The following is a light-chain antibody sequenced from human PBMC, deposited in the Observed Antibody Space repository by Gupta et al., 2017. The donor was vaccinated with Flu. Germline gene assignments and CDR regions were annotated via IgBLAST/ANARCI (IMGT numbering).Light chain of an antibody. CDR2: DVT. CDR3: RSSLSTHTASYV. J-gene: IGLJ1*01. V-gene: IGLV2-14*03. Sequence: LSDVTNRPSGISNRFSGSKSGHTASLPISGLPPADEADYYCRSSLSTHTASYVFGTGTKVTVL.